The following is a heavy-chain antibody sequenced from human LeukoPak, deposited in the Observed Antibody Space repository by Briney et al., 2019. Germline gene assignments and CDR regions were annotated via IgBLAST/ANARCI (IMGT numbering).Heavy chain of an antibody. J-gene: IGHJ4*02. V-gene: IGHV4-4*07. CDR2: IYTSGST. CDR3: ARGGSGYYDSSGYPFDY. D-gene: IGHD3-22*01. Sequence: SETLSLTCTVSGGSISNYYWSWIRQPAGKGLEWIGRIYTSGSTNYNPSLKSRVTMSVDTSKNQFSLKLTSVTAADTAVYYCARGGSGYYDSSGYPFDYWGQGTLVTVSS. CDR1: GGSISNYY.